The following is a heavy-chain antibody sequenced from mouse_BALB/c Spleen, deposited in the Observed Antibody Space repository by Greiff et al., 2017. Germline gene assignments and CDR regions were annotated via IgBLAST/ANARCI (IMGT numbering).Heavy chain of an antibody. CDR3: ARDRRHNYAMDY. J-gene: IGHJ4*01. CDR2: IRNKANGYTT. CDR1: GFTFTDYY. V-gene: IGHV7-3*02. Sequence: EVKLVESGGGLVQPGGSLRLSCATSGFTFTDYYMSWVRQPPGKALEWLGFIRNKANGYTTEYSASVKGRFTISRDNSQRILYLQMNTLRAEDSATYYCARDRRHNYAMDYWGQGTSVTVSA.